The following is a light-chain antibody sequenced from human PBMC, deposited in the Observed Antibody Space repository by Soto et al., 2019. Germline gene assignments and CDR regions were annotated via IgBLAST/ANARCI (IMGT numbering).Light chain of an antibody. V-gene: IGKV1-33*01. J-gene: IGKJ4*01. CDR1: QDISNY. CDR3: QQYDNLPLT. CDR2: DAS. Sequence: DIQMTPSPSSLSASVGDRDTITCQASQDISNYLNWYQQKPGKAPKLLIYDASNLETGVPSRFSGSGSGTYFTFTISSLQPEDIPTYYCQQYDNLPLTFGGGTKVEIK.